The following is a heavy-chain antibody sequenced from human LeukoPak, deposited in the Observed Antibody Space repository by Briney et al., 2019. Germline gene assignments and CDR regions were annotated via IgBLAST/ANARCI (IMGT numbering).Heavy chain of an antibody. CDR2: ISSSSSYI. J-gene: IGHJ4*02. Sequence: GGSLRLSCAASGFTFSSYSMNWVRQAPGKGLGWVSSISSSSSYIYYADSVKGRFTISRDNAKNSLYLQMNSLRAEDTAVYDCARDKRWLRGGYFDYWGQGTLVTVSS. V-gene: IGHV3-21*01. CDR1: GFTFSSYS. D-gene: IGHD5-24*01. CDR3: ARDKRWLRGGYFDY.